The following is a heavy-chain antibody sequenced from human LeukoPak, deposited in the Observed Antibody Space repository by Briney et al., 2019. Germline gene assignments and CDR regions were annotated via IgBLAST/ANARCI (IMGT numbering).Heavy chain of an antibody. Sequence: SETLSLTCTVSGGSISSYYWSWIRQPARKGLEWIGRIYTSGSTNYNPSLKSRVTMSVVTSKNQFSRKRSSATAADTAVYYCARVNYYGSGSQYFYYGIDVWGQGTTVTVSS. CDR3: ARVNYYGSGSQYFYYGIDV. J-gene: IGHJ6*02. CDR2: IYTSGST. D-gene: IGHD3-10*01. CDR1: GGSISSYY. V-gene: IGHV4-4*07.